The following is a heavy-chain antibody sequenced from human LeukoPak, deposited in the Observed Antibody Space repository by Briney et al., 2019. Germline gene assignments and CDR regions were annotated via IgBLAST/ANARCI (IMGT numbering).Heavy chain of an antibody. CDR2: IYYSGST. V-gene: IGHV4-59*01. D-gene: IGHD6-13*01. Sequence: SQSLSLTCTVSGGSISSYYWSWIRRPPGKGLEGIGDIYYSGSTNYNPSLKSPVTISVDTSKNQCSLELSSVTAADTAVYYCARGPYSSSWYDFDYWGQGTLVTVSS. CDR3: ARGPYSSSWYDFDY. CDR1: GGSISSYY. J-gene: IGHJ4*02.